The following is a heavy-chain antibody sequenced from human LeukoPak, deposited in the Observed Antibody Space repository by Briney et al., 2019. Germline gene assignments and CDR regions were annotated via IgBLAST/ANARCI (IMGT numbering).Heavy chain of an antibody. V-gene: IGHV3-30*02. CDR3: AKATWSTSGSFYYYMDV. CDR1: GFTFSSHG. D-gene: IGHD3-10*01. Sequence: AGGSLRLSCAASGFTFSSHGMHWVRQAPGKGLEWVAVIWYGGSNKYYADSVKGRFTISRDNSKNTLYLQMNSLRAEDTAVYYCAKATWSTSGSFYYYMDVWGKGTTVTVSS. CDR2: IWYGGSNK. J-gene: IGHJ6*03.